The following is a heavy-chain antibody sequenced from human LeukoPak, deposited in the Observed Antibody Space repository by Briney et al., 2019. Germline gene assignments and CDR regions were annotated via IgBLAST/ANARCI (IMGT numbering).Heavy chain of an antibody. J-gene: IGHJ4*02. CDR1: GYTFTSYY. Sequence: ASVKVSCKASGYTFTSYYMHWVRQAPGQGLEWMGVISPSCGSTSYAQKYQGRVTMTRDTSTSTVYMELSSLRSEDTAVYYCATGPGEMATIGDYWGQGTLVTVSS. CDR3: ATGPGEMATIGDY. V-gene: IGHV1-46*01. D-gene: IGHD5-24*01. CDR2: ISPSCGST.